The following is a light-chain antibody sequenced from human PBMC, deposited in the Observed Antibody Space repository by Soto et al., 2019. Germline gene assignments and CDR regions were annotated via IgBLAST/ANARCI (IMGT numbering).Light chain of an antibody. CDR2: SNN. CDR1: SSNIGSNT. V-gene: IGLV1-44*01. Sequence: QSALTQPPSASGTPGQRGTISCSGSSSNIGSNTGNWYQQRPGTAPKLLIYSNNQRPSGVPDRFSGSKSGTSASLAISGLQSEDEADYYCAAWDDSLNGYVFGTGTKVTVL. CDR3: AAWDDSLNGYV. J-gene: IGLJ1*01.